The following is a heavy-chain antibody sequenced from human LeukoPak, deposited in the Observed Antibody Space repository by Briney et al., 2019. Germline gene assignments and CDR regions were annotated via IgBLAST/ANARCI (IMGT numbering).Heavy chain of an antibody. CDR1: GFTFSTYV. CDR3: ATTPGAYYYYHMDV. Sequence: PGGSLRLSCAASGFTFSTYVMTWVRQAPGKGLEWVSAILGSGGGTYYTDSVEARFTISRDNSKNTLYLQMNSLRAEDTAVYYCATTPGAYYYYHMDVWGQGTTVTVSS. CDR2: ILGSGGGT. V-gene: IGHV3-23*01. D-gene: IGHD3-10*01. J-gene: IGHJ6*02.